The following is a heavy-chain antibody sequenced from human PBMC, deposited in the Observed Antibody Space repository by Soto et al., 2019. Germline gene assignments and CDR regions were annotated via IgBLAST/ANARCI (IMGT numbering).Heavy chain of an antibody. CDR1: GGSISSGGYY. CDR2: IYYSGST. D-gene: IGHD1-1*01. J-gene: IGHJ4*02. V-gene: IGHV4-31*03. CDR3: TSGIGYFDY. Sequence: QVQLQESGPGLVKPSQTLSLTCTVSGGSISSGGYYWSWIRQHPGKGLEWIGYIYYSGSTYYNPFIRSRVTISVDTSKHQFSMMLSSMAAEDTAVYYCTSGIGYFDYWGQGTLVTVSS.